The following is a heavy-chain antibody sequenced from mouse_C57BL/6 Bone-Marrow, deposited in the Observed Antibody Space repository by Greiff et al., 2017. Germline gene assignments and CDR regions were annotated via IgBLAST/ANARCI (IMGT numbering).Heavy chain of an antibody. CDR3: AREARNYYGSSYGYFDV. Sequence: QVQLQQSGAELVRPGTSVKMSCKASGYTFTNYWIGWAKQRPGHGLEWIGDIYTGGGYTNYNEKCKGKATLTADKSSSTAYMQFSSLTSEDAAIYYCAREARNYYGSSYGYFDVWGTGTTVTVSS. J-gene: IGHJ1*03. V-gene: IGHV1-63*01. CDR2: IYTGGGYT. CDR1: GYTFTNYW. D-gene: IGHD1-1*01.